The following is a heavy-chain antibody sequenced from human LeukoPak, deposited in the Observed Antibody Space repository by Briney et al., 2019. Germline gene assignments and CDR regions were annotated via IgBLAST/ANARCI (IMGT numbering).Heavy chain of an antibody. Sequence: PGGSLRLSCAASGFTFSSYGMHWVRQAPGKGLEWVAFIRYDGSNKYYADSVKGRFTISRGNAKKSLFLQMDSLRAEDTAIYYCASSTSSLDYWGQGILVIVSS. CDR3: ASSTSSLDY. CDR1: GFTFSSYG. V-gene: IGHV3-30*02. CDR2: IRYDGSNK. J-gene: IGHJ4*02. D-gene: IGHD6-6*01.